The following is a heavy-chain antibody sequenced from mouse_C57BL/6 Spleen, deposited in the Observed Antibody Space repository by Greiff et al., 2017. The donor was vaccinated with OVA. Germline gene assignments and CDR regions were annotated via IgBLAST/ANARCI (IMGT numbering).Heavy chain of an antibody. D-gene: IGHD2-4*01. CDR3: ARKGIYYDYDYFDY. V-gene: IGHV1-53*01. CDR2: INPSNGGT. Sequence: QVQLQQPGTELVKPGASVKLSCKASGYTFTSYWMHWVKQRPGQGLEWIGNINPSNGGTNYNEKFKSKATLTVDKSSSTAYMQLSSLTSEDAAVYYCARKGIYYDYDYFDYWGQGTTLTVSS. J-gene: IGHJ2*01. CDR1: GYTFTSYW.